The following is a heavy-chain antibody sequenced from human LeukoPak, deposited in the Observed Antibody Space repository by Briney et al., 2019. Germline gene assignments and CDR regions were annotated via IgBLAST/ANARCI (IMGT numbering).Heavy chain of an antibody. CDR2: IKKTGSET. Sequence: GGSLRLSCAASGCTFSHFWMSWVREAPGKGLVWVAYIKKTGSETYYVDSVKGRFTITRDNTRNSLFLQMYSLRAEDTAVYFCAREDGYCSGGNCYSYFDSWGQGTLVTVSS. J-gene: IGHJ4*02. V-gene: IGHV3-7*01. CDR3: AREDGYCSGGNCYSYFDS. D-gene: IGHD2-15*01. CDR1: GCTFSHFW.